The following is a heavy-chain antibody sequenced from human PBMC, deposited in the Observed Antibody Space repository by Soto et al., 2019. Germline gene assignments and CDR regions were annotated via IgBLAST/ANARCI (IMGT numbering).Heavy chain of an antibody. Sequence: SLKVSCKASGVTFSNYGVNWVRQAPGQGLEWMGGIIPIFDTANYAQKFQGRVTITADDSTRTAYMELTSLRSEDTAVYYCARDGTLYDSSAYYYLYWGQGTLVTVSS. CDR3: ARDGTLYDSSAYYYLY. D-gene: IGHD3-22*01. V-gene: IGHV1-69*13. CDR1: GVTFSNYG. CDR2: IIPIFDTA. J-gene: IGHJ4*02.